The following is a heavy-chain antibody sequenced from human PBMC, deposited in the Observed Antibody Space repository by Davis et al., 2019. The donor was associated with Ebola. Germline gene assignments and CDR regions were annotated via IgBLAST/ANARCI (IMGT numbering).Heavy chain of an antibody. Sequence: GESLKISCAASGFTFSSYSMSWVRQAPGKGLEWVAHISASSSTIYYADTVKGRFTISRDNAQKSLYLQMDSLRDEDTAVYYCACTIFGTLGNFDYWGQGTLVAVSS. CDR3: ACTIFGTLGNFDY. CDR1: GFTFSSYS. D-gene: IGHD3-3*01. CDR2: ISASSSTI. V-gene: IGHV3-48*02. J-gene: IGHJ4*02.